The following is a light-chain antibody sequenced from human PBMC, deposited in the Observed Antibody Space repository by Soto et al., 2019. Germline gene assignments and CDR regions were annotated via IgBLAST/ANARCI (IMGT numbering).Light chain of an antibody. J-gene: IGLJ2*01. V-gene: IGLV2-23*02. Sequence: QSALTQPASVSGSPGQSITISCAGTSSDVGSYNLVSWFQLHPDRAPKLLIYDVSERPSGVSNRFSGSKSGNTASLTISWLQAEDEGDYYCCSYAGSHVIFGGWTKLTVL. CDR3: CSYAGSHVI. CDR1: SSDVGSYNL. CDR2: DVS.